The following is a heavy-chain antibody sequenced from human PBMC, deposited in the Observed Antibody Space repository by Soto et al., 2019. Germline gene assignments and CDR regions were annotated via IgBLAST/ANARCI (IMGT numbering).Heavy chain of an antibody. CDR1: GGTFSSYA. D-gene: IGHD3-3*01. Sequence: QVQLVQSGAEVKKPGSSVKVSCKASGGTFSSYAISWVRQAPGQGLEWMGGIIPIFGTANYAQKFQGRVTITADESTSTAYMELSSLRSEDTAVYYCARSKTSLRLLEWSSAKGGMDVWGQGTTVTVSS. V-gene: IGHV1-69*01. J-gene: IGHJ6*02. CDR3: ARSKTSLRLLEWSSAKGGMDV. CDR2: IIPIFGTA.